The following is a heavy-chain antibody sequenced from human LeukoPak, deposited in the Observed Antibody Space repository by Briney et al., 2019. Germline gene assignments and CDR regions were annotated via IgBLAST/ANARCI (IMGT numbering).Heavy chain of an antibody. CDR2: FIPIFDAG. J-gene: IGHJ6*02. CDR3: SRDQESSSRLVYGMDV. D-gene: IGHD6-13*01. Sequence: ASVKLSCKASGATFTSYATSWVRQAPGQGLGWMGGFIPIFDAGNYEQKYPVRGTITADESTSTAYMELSSLRSEDTAVYYCSRDQESSSRLVYGMDVGGQGTTVTVSS. CDR1: GATFTSYA. V-gene: IGHV1-69*13.